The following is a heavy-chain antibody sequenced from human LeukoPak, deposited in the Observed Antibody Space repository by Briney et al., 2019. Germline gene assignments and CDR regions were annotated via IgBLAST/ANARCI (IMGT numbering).Heavy chain of an antibody. CDR3: ARPSGGPRDPFDY. J-gene: IGHJ4*02. CDR2: IYPGDSDT. Sequence: GESLKISCKGSGYRFTSYWIGWVRQMPGKGLECVGIIYPGDSDTRYSPSFQGQVTISADKSISTAYLQWRSLKASDTAMYYCARPSGGPRDPFDYWGQGTLVTVSS. CDR1: GYRFTSYW. D-gene: IGHD3-10*01. V-gene: IGHV5-51*01.